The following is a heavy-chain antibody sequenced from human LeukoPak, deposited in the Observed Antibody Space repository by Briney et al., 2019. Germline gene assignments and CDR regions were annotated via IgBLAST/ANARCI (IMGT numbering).Heavy chain of an antibody. Sequence: ASVKVSCKASGYTFTGYYMHWVRQAPGQGLEWMGWINPNSGGTNYAQKFLGRVTMTRDTSISTAYMELSRLRSDDTAVYYCAGGNVVVVAATPRWFDPWGQGTLVTVSS. CDR1: GYTFTGYY. J-gene: IGHJ5*02. CDR2: INPNSGGT. D-gene: IGHD2-15*01. V-gene: IGHV1-2*02. CDR3: AGGNVVVVAATPRWFDP.